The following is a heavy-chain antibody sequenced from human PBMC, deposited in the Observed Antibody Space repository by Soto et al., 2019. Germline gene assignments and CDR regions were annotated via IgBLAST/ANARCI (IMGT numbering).Heavy chain of an antibody. CDR2: IYYSGST. D-gene: IGHD3-10*01. Sequence: QVQLQESGPGLVKPSETLSLTCTVSGGSISSDYWCWIRHPPGKGLERMGYIYYSGSTNYNPTLENQFTIQVDPSKSQFSAKLISVTAGDTAVYYCARGGTGLFDSWGQGPLVTVSS. CDR3: ARGGTGLFDS. J-gene: IGHJ4*02. CDR1: GGSISSDY. V-gene: IGHV4-59*12.